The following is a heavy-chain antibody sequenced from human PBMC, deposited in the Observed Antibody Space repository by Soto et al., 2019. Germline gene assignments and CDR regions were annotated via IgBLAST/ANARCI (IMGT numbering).Heavy chain of an antibody. Sequence: GGSLRLSCAASGFTFSSYGMHWVRQAPGKGLEWVAVISYDGSNKYYADSVKGRFTISRDNSKNTLYLQMNSLRAEDTAVYYCAKRCRVRATYYDILTGLYYYYGMDVWGQGTTVTVSS. CDR1: GFTFSSYG. V-gene: IGHV3-30*18. CDR2: ISYDGSNK. J-gene: IGHJ6*02. D-gene: IGHD3-9*01. CDR3: AKRCRVRATYYDILTGLYYYYGMDV.